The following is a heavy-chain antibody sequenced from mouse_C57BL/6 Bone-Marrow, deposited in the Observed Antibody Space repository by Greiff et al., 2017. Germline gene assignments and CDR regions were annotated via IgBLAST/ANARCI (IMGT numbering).Heavy chain of an antibody. CDR3: ARVLLLRSAMDY. V-gene: IGHV5-4*03. J-gene: IGHJ4*01. CDR2: ISDGGSYT. CDR1: GFTFSSYA. D-gene: IGHD1-1*01. Sequence: EVKLVESGGGLVKPGGSLKLSCAASGFTFSSYAMSWVRQTPEKRLEWVATISDGGSYTYYPDNVKGRFTISRDNAKNHLYLQMSHLKSEDTAMYYCARVLLLRSAMDYWGQGTSVTVSS.